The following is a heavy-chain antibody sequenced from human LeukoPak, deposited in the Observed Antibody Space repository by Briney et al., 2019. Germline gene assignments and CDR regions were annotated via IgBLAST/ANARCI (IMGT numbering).Heavy chain of an antibody. D-gene: IGHD3-10*01. CDR2: FDPEDGET. CDR1: GYTLTELS. V-gene: IGHV1-24*01. Sequence: ASVKVSCKVSGYTLTELSMHWVRQAPGRGLEWMGGFDPEDGETIYAQKFQGRVTMTEDTSTDTAYMELSSLRSEDTAVYYCATDRLWFGELYTDYWGQGTLVTVSS. CDR3: ATDRLWFGELYTDY. J-gene: IGHJ4*02.